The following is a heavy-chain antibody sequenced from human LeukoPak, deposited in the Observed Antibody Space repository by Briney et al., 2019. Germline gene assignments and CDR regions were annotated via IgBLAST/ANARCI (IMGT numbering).Heavy chain of an antibody. J-gene: IGHJ4*02. CDR2: IYPGDSDT. CDR1: GYSFTNYW. V-gene: IGHV5-51*01. CDR3: ARRRYYDSGGYFDY. D-gene: IGHD3-22*01. Sequence: KRGESLKISCKGSGYSFTNYWIGWVRQMPGKGLEWMGIIYPGDSDTRYSPSFQGQVTIPADKSISTAYLQWSSLKASDTAMYYCARRRYYDSGGYFDYWGQGTLVTVSS.